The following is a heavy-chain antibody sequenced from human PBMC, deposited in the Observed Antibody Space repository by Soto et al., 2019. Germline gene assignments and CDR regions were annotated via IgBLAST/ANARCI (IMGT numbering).Heavy chain of an antibody. D-gene: IGHD2-8*01. V-gene: IGHV6-1*01. J-gene: IGHJ5*01. CDR1: GDSVSSDSVT. CDR2: TYYRSKWYS. CDR3: VRLIGNSXLDY. Sequence: PSQTLSLTCAISGDSVSSDSVTWNWIRQSPSRGLEWLGRTYYRSKWYSDYALSVKSRVTINADMSKNQVSLQLNSVTPEDSAVYYCVRLIGNSXLDYWGQGTLVTVSS.